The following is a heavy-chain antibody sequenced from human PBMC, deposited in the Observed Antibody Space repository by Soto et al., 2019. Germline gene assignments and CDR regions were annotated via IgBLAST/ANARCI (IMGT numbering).Heavy chain of an antibody. CDR3: ATAPVAASSLDH. J-gene: IGHJ4*02. CDR1: GFTFSNNA. CDR2: ISFDSSDM. V-gene: IGHV3-30*01. Sequence: GGSLRLSCVGSGFTFSNNAMHWVRQAPGKGLEWVALISFDSSDMHYADSVKGRFTISRDNPRNTLFLHVHSPRADDTAVYYCATAPVAASSLDHWGEGTQVTVSS. D-gene: IGHD6-19*01.